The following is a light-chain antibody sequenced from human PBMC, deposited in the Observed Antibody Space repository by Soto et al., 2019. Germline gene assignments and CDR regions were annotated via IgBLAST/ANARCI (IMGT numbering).Light chain of an antibody. CDR2: SVS. CDR3: QQHGSSSYT. Sequence: EIVLTQAPGTLSLSTGERDTLSCRASQSVTGTYLAWYQQKPGQAPRLLIYSVSSRATGIPDRFSGSGSGTDFTLTISRLEPEDSAVYYCQQHGSSSYTFGQGTKLEI. V-gene: IGKV3-20*01. J-gene: IGKJ2*01. CDR1: QSVTGTY.